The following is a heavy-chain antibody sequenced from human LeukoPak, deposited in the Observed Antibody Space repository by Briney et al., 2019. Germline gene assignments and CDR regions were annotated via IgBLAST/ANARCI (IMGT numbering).Heavy chain of an antibody. CDR2: INPNSGGT. J-gene: IGHJ4*02. CDR3: ARDYYGSGSYYNDY. V-gene: IGHV1-2*02. Sequence: ASVKVSCKASGYTFTGYYMHWVRQAPGQGLEWMGWINPNSGGTNYAQKFQGRVTMTRDTSISTAYMELSRLRSDDTAVYYCARDYYGSGSYYNDYWGQGTLVTVSS. D-gene: IGHD3-10*01. CDR1: GYTFTGYY.